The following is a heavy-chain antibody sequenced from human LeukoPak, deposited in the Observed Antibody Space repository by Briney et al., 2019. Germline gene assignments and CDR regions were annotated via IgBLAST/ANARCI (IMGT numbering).Heavy chain of an antibody. J-gene: IGHJ4*02. V-gene: IGHV4-59*01. CDR2: IYYSGST. CDR1: GGSISSYY. D-gene: IGHD6-6*01. Sequence: SETLSLTCTVSGGSISSYYWSWIRQPPGKGLEWIGYIYYSGSTNYNPSLKSRVTISVDTSKNQFSLKLSSVTAADTAVYYCARGGSSGYSIEYWGQGTLVTVSS. CDR3: ARGGSSGYSIEY.